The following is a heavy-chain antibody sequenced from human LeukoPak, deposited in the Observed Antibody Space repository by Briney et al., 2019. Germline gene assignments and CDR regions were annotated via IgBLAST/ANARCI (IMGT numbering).Heavy chain of an antibody. CDR1: GGSFSGYY. Sequence: SETLSLTCAVYGGSFSGYYWSWIRQPPGKGLEWIGEINHSGSTNYNPSLKSRVTISVDTSKNQFSLKLSSVTAADTAVYYCARVAHYYDSSGYYGVGYYFDYWGQGTLVTVSS. CDR3: ARVAHYYDSSGYYGVGYYFDY. J-gene: IGHJ4*02. V-gene: IGHV4-34*01. CDR2: INHSGST. D-gene: IGHD3-22*01.